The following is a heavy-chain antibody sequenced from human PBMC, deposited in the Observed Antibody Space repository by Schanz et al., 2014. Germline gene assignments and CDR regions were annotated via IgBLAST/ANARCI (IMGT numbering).Heavy chain of an antibody. D-gene: IGHD2-21*01. CDR1: GFTFSDYY. CDR2: ISGSSIHK. J-gene: IGHJ3*01. Sequence: VQLLESGGGLVQPGGSLRLSCAASGFTFSDYYMAWIRQAPGKGLEWVSHISGSSIHKNYADSVKGRFSISRDNGETSVYLQINSLRVEDTAVYYCARFLARYQYYGVDVWGQGTMVTVSS. V-gene: IGHV3-11*03. CDR3: ARFLARYQYYGVDV.